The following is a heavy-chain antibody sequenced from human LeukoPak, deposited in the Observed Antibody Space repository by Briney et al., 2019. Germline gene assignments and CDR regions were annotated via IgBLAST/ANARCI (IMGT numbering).Heavy chain of an antibody. D-gene: IGHD2-2*01. CDR1: GGSFSGYY. J-gene: IGHJ5*02. CDR2: MNPSGST. Sequence: SETLSLTCAVYGGSFSGYYWTWIRQTPEKGLEWIGEMNPSGSTSYNPSLKSRVTISVDTSKNQFSLKLSSVTAADTAVYYCARDGRYCRSTNCFVGDGWFDPWGQGTLVTVSS. V-gene: IGHV4-34*01. CDR3: ARDGRYCRSTNCFVGDGWFDP.